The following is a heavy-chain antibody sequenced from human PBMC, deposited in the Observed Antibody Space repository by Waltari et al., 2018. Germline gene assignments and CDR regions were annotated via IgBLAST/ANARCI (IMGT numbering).Heavy chain of an antibody. CDR1: GFTFSSYS. J-gene: IGHJ6*02. CDR3: VRVGIYYYGMDV. D-gene: IGHD2-15*01. Sequence: GSLRLSCAASGFTFSSYSMNWVRQAPGKGLEWVSSISSSSSYIYYADSVKGRFTISRDNAKNSLYLQMNSLRAEDTAVYYCVRVGIYYYGMDVWGQGTTVTVSS. V-gene: IGHV3-21*01. CDR2: ISSSSSYI.